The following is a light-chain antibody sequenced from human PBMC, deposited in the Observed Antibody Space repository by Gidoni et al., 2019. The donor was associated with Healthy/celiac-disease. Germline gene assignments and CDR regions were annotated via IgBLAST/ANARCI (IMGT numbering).Light chain of an antibody. CDR3: QAWDGITFCV. CDR1: KLGDKY. Sequence: SYELSQPPAASVSPGQTASITCSGDKLGDKYACWYQQKPGQSPVLVIYQDSKRPSGIPERFSGSNSGSTATLTISGTEAMDEADYYGQAWDGITFCVFGTGTKVTVL. V-gene: IGLV3-1*01. CDR2: QDS. J-gene: IGLJ1*01.